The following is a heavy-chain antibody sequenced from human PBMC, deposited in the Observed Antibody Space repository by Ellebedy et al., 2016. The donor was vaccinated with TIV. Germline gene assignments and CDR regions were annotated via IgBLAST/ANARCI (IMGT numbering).Heavy chain of an antibody. V-gene: IGHV1-46*01. CDR1: GYTFANHY. CDR3: AREGAFAVMDAVTPELGF. CDR2: INPRSGDT. D-gene: IGHD3-10*01. Sequence: AASVKVSCKASGYTFANHYIHWARQAPGQGLEWMGVINPRSGDTTHAQKFQGGLTITRDTSTSTVYMELSSLRSEDTAVYYCAREGAFAVMDAVTPELGFWGQGTLVTVSS. J-gene: IGHJ4*02.